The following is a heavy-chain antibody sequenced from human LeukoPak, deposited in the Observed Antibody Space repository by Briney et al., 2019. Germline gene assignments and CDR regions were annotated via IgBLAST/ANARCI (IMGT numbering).Heavy chain of an antibody. D-gene: IGHD2-2*01. J-gene: IGHJ5*02. Sequence: GGSLRLSCVGSGFTFSSYHMNWVRQAPGKGLEWVSYISSSSSTIYYADSVKGRFTISRDNSKNTLYLQMNSLRAEDTAVYYCAKAWGDIVLVPAENWFDPWGQGTLVTVSS. CDR2: ISSSSSTI. CDR3: AKAWGDIVLVPAENWFDP. V-gene: IGHV3-48*01. CDR1: GFTFSSYH.